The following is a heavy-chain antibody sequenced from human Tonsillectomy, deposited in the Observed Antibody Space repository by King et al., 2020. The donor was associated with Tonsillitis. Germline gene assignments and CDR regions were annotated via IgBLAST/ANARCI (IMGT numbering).Heavy chain of an antibody. J-gene: IGHJ5*02. CDR1: GGSISSTNYC. CDR2: ICYSGST. CDR3: ARALGAGIWFDP. D-gene: IGHD3-10*01. Sequence: QLQESGPRLVKPSETLSLTCTVSGGSISSTNYCWGWIRQPPGKGLEWTGGICYSGSTYYNPSLKSRVSISEDPSKNQFSLKLSSVTAADTAVYYSARALGAGIWFDPWGQGTLVTVSS. V-gene: IGHV4-39*07.